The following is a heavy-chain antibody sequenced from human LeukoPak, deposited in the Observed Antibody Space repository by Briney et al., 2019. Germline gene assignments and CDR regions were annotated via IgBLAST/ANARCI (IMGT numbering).Heavy chain of an antibody. Sequence: GGSLRLSCAASGFTFSNYAMNWVRQAPGKGLEWVSTISGSGSNTYYADSVKGRFTISRDNSKNTLYLQMNSLRAEDTAVYYCARRSGIAVAGAFDYWGQGTLVTVSS. CDR2: ISGSGSNT. CDR3: ARRSGIAVAGAFDY. CDR1: GFTFSNYA. D-gene: IGHD6-19*01. J-gene: IGHJ4*02. V-gene: IGHV3-23*01.